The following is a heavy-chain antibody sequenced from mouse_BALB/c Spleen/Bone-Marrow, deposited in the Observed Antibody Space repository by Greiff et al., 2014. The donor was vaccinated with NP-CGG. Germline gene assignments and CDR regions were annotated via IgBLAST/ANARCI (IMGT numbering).Heavy chain of an antibody. V-gene: IGHV1-18*01. D-gene: IGHD5-1*01. CDR1: HYSFTGYT. CDR3: ARSRLPHYYVMDY. Sequence: VQLKQSGPELVKPGASMKISCKASHYSFTGYTMNWVKQSHGKNLEWIGLINPYNGGTTYNQKFKGKATLTVDKSSSTAYMELLSLTSEDSAVYYCARSRLPHYYVMDYWGQGTSVTVSS. J-gene: IGHJ4*01. CDR2: INPYNGGT.